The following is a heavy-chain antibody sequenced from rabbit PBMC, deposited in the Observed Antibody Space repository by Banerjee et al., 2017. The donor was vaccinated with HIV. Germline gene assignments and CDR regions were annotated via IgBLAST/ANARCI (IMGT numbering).Heavy chain of an antibody. CDR3: ARDLAGVIGWNFGL. CDR1: GFSLSSSYW. J-gene: IGHJ3*01. Sequence: QEQLEESGGDLVKPEGSLTLTCSASGFSLSSSYWICWVRQTPGKGLEWIACIGAGSSVDPYYASWAKGRFTISRTSSTTVALQMTSLTAADTATYFCARDLAGVIGWNFGLWGQGTLVTVS. CDR2: IGAGSSVDP. V-gene: IGHV1S45*01. D-gene: IGHD4-1*01.